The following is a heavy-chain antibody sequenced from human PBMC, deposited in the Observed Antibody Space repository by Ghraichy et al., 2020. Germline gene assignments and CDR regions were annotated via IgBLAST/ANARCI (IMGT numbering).Heavy chain of an antibody. V-gene: IGHV3-30*18. D-gene: IGHD7-27*01. CDR2: ISYDGNSK. Sequence: KTLSLTCAASGFTFSSYAMHWVRQAPGKGLEWVALISYDGNSKYYAESVRGRFTISRDDSKNTLYLQMNSLRAEDTAVYFCAKDHPWGYWGQGTLVTVSS. J-gene: IGHJ4*02. CDR1: GFTFSSYA. CDR3: AKDHPWGY.